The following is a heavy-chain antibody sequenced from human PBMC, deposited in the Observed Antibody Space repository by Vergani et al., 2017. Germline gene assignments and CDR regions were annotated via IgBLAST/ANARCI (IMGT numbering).Heavy chain of an antibody. D-gene: IGHD3-16*01. V-gene: IGHV4-39*01. CDR1: GDSIISRSYY. CDR2: IYNSGNG. CDR3: ASGKYYSDSTSHFRGRYFDV. Sequence: QMQLQESGPGLVKASETLSLTCTVSGDSIISRSYYWGWIRQPPGKGLEWIGSIYNSGNGDSSSSLKSRVTISADTSKNQFSLMLTSVTAADTAVYYCASGKYYSDSTSHFRGRYFDVWDRGTLVTVPS. J-gene: IGHJ2*01.